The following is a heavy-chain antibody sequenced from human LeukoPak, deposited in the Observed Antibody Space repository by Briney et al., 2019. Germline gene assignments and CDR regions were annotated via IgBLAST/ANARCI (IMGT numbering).Heavy chain of an antibody. CDR2: IIPIFGTA. Sequence: SVKVSCKVSGGTFSSYAISWVRQAPGQGLEWMGGIIPIFGTANYAQKFQGRVTITADESTSTAYMELSSLRSEDTAVYYCAIAPPNYYYDSSGPLGFDAFDIWGQGTMVTVSS. CDR1: GGTFSSYA. D-gene: IGHD3-22*01. J-gene: IGHJ3*02. V-gene: IGHV1-69*13. CDR3: AIAPPNYYYDSSGPLGFDAFDI.